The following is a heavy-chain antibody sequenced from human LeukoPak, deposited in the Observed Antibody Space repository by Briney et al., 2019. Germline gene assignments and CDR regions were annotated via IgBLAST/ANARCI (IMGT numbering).Heavy chain of an antibody. CDR1: GGSISSYY. D-gene: IGHD4-17*01. V-gene: IGHV4-59*01. Sequence: SETLSLTCTVSGGSISSYYWSWIRQPPGKGLEWIGYIYYSGSTNYNPSLKSRLTISVDTSKNRFSLKLSSVTAADTAVYYCARRTVTGDFDYWGQGTLVTVSS. CDR2: IYYSGST. CDR3: ARRTVTGDFDY. J-gene: IGHJ4*02.